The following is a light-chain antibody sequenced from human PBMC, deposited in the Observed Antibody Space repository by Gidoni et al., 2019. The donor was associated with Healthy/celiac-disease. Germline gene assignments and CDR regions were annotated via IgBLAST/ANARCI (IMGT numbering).Light chain of an antibody. CDR1: QSVSSY. CDR2: DAS. J-gene: IGKJ4*01. V-gene: IGKV3-11*01. Sequence: EIVLTQSPATLSLSHGERATLSCRASQSVSSYLAWYQQKPGQAPRLLIYDASNRATGIPARFSGSGSGTDFTLTISSLEPEDLAVYYCQQRSNWLLTFGGGTKVEIK. CDR3: QQRSNWLLT.